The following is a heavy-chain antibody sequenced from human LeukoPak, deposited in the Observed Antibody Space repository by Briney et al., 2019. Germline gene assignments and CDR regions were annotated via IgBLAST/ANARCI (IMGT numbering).Heavy chain of an antibody. CDR1: GYTFTGYY. V-gene: IGHV1-2*02. J-gene: IGHJ4*02. D-gene: IGHD3-22*01. Sequence: ASVKVSCKASGYTFTGYYMHWVRQAPGQGLEWMGWINPNSGGTNYAQKFQGRVTMTRDTSVSTAYMELSRLRSDDTAVYYCARVYDSSGYYGFDYWSQGTLVTVSS. CDR3: ARVYDSSGYYGFDY. CDR2: INPNSGGT.